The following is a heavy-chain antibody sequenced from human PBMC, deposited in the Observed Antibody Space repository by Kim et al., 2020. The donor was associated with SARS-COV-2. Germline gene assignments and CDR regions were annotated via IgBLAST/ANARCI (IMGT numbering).Heavy chain of an antibody. CDR1: GYTFTSYY. J-gene: IGHJ6*02. CDR2: INPSGGST. Sequence: ASVKVSCKASGYTFTSYYMHWVRQAPGQGFEWMGIINPSGGSTSYAQKFQGRVTMTRDTSTSTVYMELSSLRSEDTAVYYCARDTAPYGMDVWGQGTTVTVSS. CDR3: ARDTAPYGMDV. V-gene: IGHV1-46*01.